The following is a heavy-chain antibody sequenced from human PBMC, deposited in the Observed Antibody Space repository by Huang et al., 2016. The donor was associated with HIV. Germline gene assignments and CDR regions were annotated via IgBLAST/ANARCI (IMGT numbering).Heavy chain of an antibody. D-gene: IGHD6-13*01. CDR1: GFGIFIYY. J-gene: IGHJ5*01. CDR3: AREGITPSGTEVSGFDF. V-gene: IGHV1-46*03. CDR2: VNPSGGGA. Sequence: QVQLVQSGAEVKKPGASVTISCKAFGFGIFIYYIHWVRQAPGQGLEWMGIVNPSGGGAYDAKKFKGIVTMTMATSTRTHDMELSSLRSEDTAVYYCAREGITPSGTEVSGFDFWGQGTPVSVSS.